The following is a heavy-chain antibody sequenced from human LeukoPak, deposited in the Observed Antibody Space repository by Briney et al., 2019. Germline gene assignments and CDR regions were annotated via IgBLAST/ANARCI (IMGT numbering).Heavy chain of an antibody. J-gene: IGHJ4*02. D-gene: IGHD3-3*01. CDR2: INTNTGNP. Sequence: GASVKVSCKASGYTFTSYAMNWVRQAPGQGLEWMGWINTNTGNPTYAQGFTGRFVFSLDTSVSTAYLQISSLKAEDTAVYYCASGLYYDFWSGYFGYWGQGTLVTVSS. CDR3: ASGLYYDFWSGYFGY. V-gene: IGHV7-4-1*02. CDR1: GYTFTSYA.